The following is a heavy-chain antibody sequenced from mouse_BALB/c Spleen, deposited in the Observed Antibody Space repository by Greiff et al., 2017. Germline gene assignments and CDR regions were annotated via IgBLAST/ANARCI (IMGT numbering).Heavy chain of an antibody. CDR3: ARAGDGYLYFDD. CDR1: GYTFTSYY. V-gene: IGHV1S56*01. CDR2: IYPGNVNT. J-gene: IGHJ2*01. D-gene: IGHD2-3*01. Sequence: QVQLQQSGPELVKPGASVRISCKASGYTFTSYYIHWVKQRPGQGLEWIGWIYPGNVNTKYNEKFKGKATLTADKSSSTAYMQLSSLTSEDSAVYFCARAGDGYLYFDDWGQGTTLTVSS.